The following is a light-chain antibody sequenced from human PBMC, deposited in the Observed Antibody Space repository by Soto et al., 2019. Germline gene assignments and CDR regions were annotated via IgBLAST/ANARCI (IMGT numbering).Light chain of an antibody. CDR2: DAS. Sequence: DIKMTQSPSTLSASVGDRVTITSRASRSMSDWLAWYQQKPGKAPRLLIFDASNLKSGDPSRFSGSGSGTEFTLNINNLQADDVASYYCLRYDRHSWTVRPGPNVEIK. J-gene: IGKJ1*01. CDR1: RSMSDW. CDR3: LRYDRHSWT. V-gene: IGKV1-5*01.